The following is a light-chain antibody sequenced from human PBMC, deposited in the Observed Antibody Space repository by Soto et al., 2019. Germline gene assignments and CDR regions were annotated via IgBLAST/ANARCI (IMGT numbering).Light chain of an antibody. CDR1: SSDVGGYNY. J-gene: IGLJ1*01. CDR3: CSYAGRYTSAV. CDR2: DVS. Sequence: QAVVTQPPSVSGSPGQSVTISCTGTSSDVGGYNYVSWYQHHPPKAPQLMIYDVSERPSGVPDRFSGSKSGNTASLTISGLQAEDEADYYCCSYAGRYTSAVFGTGTKVTVL. V-gene: IGLV2-11*01.